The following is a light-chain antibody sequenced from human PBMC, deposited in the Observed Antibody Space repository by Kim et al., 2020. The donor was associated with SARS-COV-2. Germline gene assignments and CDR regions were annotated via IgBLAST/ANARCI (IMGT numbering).Light chain of an antibody. CDR1: SSNIGSNN. CDR2: SNN. CDR3: AVCDDSLKQGV. Sequence: QSVLTQPPSASGTPGQRVTISCSGSSSNIGSNNVVWYQQLPGAAPNLLIYSNNQRPSGIPDRFSGSRSGTSASLAISGLQSGDEADYYCAVCDDSLKQGVFWGGTQLTVL. V-gene: IGLV1-44*01. J-gene: IGLJ3*02.